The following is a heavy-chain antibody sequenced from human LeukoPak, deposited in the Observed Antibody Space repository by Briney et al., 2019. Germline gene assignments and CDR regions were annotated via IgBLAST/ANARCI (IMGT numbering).Heavy chain of an antibody. V-gene: IGHV1-2*02. CDR1: GYTFTAYY. J-gene: IGHJ6*03. CDR3: ARPRYSSASSDYHYYMDV. Sequence: APVKVSFKASGYTFTAYYIHWVRQAPGQGLEWMGWINPNTGGTDHAQNFQGRVTMTRDTSISAAYMELSNLTYGDTAVYYCARPRYSSASSDYHYYMDVWGKGTTVTVSS. CDR2: INPNTGGT. D-gene: IGHD6-6*01.